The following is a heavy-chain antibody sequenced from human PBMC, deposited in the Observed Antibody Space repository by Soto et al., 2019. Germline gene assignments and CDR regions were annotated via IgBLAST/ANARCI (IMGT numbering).Heavy chain of an antibody. V-gene: IGHV3-23*01. CDR3: AKNYYLDN. J-gene: IGHJ4*02. CDR2: VNIDGAT. Sequence: GGSLRLSCAASGFTFSSYAMSWVRQARGEGLEGVSSVNIDGATHYADSVKGRFTISGDNSVNTVIQQMSSLVAADTAVYFCAKNYYLDNWGEGVLVNGSS. CDR1: GFTFSSYA.